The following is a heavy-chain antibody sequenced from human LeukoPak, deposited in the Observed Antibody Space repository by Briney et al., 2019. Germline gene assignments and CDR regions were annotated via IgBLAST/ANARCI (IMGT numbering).Heavy chain of an antibody. D-gene: IGHD3-16*02. CDR2: INPNSGGT. CDR3: ARDSDYIWGSYRYTFAY. J-gene: IGHJ4*02. V-gene: IGHV1-2*02. CDR1: VYTFTGYY. Sequence: VASVKVSCKASVYTFTGYYMHWVRQAPGQGLEWMGWINPNSGGTNYAQKFQGRVTMTRDTSISTAYMELSRLRSDDTAVYYCARDSDYIWGSYRYTFAYWGQGTLVTVSS.